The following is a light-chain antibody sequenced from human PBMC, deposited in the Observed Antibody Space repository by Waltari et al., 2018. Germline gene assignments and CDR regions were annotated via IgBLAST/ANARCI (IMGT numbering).Light chain of an antibody. J-gene: IGKJ3*01. Sequence: DIQMTQSPSTLSASVGDRVTITCRANQSISNWLAWYQQKPGKDPKLLIYKAFSLESGVPTRVSRSGSGAEFTPHISRLQPDCFATLYRQTYNKYWGVTFGPGTKVDIK. V-gene: IGKV1-5*03. CDR2: KAF. CDR1: QSISNW. CDR3: QTYNKYWGVT.